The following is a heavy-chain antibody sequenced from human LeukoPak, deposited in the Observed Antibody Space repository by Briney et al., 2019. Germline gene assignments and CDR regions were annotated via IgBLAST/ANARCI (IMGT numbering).Heavy chain of an antibody. CDR3: AREAGITIFFYYYYGMDV. V-gene: IGHV3-33*01. Sequence: GRSLRLSCAASGFTFSSYGMHWVRQAPGKGLEWVAVIWYDGSNKYYADSVKGRFTISRDNSKNTLYLQMNSLRAEDTAAYYCAREAGITIFFYYYYGMDVWGKGTTATVSS. CDR1: GFTFSSYG. D-gene: IGHD3-9*01. J-gene: IGHJ6*04. CDR2: IWYDGSNK.